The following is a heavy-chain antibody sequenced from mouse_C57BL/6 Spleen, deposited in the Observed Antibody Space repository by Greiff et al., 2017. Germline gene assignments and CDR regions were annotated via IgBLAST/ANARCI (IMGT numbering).Heavy chain of an antibody. CDR3: ARYYDYDNWYFDV. V-gene: IGHV1-66*01. CDR2: IYPGSGNT. J-gene: IGHJ1*03. CDR1: GYSFTSYY. Sequence: VQLQQSGPELVKPGASVKISCKASGYSFTSYYIHWVKQRPGQGLEWIGWIYPGSGNTKYNEKFKGKATLTADTSSSTAYMQLSSLTSEDSAVYYCARYYDYDNWYFDVWGTGTTVTVSS. D-gene: IGHD2-4*01.